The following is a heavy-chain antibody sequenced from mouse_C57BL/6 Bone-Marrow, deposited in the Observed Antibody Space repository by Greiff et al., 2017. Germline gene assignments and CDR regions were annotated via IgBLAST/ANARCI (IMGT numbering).Heavy chain of an antibody. D-gene: IGHD2-5*01. V-gene: IGHV14-4*01. CDR2: IDPENGDT. CDR1: GFNIKDDY. CDR3: IYYSNYGAY. J-gene: IGHJ3*01. Sequence: EVQLQQSGAELVRPGASVKLSCTASGFNIKDDYMHWVKQRPEQGLEWIGWIDPENGDTEYASKFQGKATITADTSSNTAYLQLSSLTSEDTAVYYCIYYSNYGAYWGQGTLVTVSA.